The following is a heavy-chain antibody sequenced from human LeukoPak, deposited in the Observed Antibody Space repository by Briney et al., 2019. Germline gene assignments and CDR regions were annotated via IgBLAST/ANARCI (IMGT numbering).Heavy chain of an antibody. CDR2: INTNTGNP. CDR1: GYTFTNYA. V-gene: IGHV7-4-1*02. J-gene: IGHJ3*02. Sequence: GASVKVSCKASGYTFTNYAMNWVRQAPGQGLEWMGWINTNTGNPTYAQGFTGQFVFSLDTSVSTAYLQISSLKAEDTAMYYCARERRSSSPGEQQLVRAFDIWGQGTMVTVSS. D-gene: IGHD6-13*01. CDR3: ARERRSSSPGEQQLVRAFDI.